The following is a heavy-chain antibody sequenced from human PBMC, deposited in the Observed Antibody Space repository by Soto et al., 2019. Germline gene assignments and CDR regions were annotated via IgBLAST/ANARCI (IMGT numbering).Heavy chain of an antibody. J-gene: IGHJ5*02. D-gene: IGHD1-20*01. CDR2: IYYSGST. Sequence: QVQLQESGPGLVKPSQTLSLTCTVSGGSISSGGYYWSWIRQHPGKGLEWIGYIYYSGSTYYNPSLKSRVTXSXNTSKNHSSLKLSSVTAADTAVYYCARVGGINWFDPWGQGTLVTVSS. CDR3: ARVGGINWFDP. CDR1: GGSISSGGYY. V-gene: IGHV4-31*03.